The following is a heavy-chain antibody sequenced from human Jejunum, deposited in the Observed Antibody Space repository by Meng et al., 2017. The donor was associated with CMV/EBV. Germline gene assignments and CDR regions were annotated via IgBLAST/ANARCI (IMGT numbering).Heavy chain of an antibody. CDR3: ARRVVPTAMGR. CDR2: IHDSGST. V-gene: IGHV4-34*01. CDR1: GGSFSGYY. D-gene: IGHD2-2*01. Sequence: LTGSVHGGSFSGYYWHWIRQPPGKGLEWIGEIHDSGSTSYNPSLQRRATISLDTSKNHFSLMLDSVTAADTAVYFCARRVVPTAMGRWGQGTLVTVSS. J-gene: IGHJ4*02.